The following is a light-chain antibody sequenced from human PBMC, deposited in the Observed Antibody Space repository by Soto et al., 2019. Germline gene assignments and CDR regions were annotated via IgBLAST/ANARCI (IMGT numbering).Light chain of an antibody. Sequence: EIVWTQSPGTLSLSPGERDTVSCLASQSVSSSYLAWYQQKPGQAPRLLSYDASNRASDIPDRCSGSGSGTDFTPTSSRLEPEDFAVYYCQQYGSSPLTFGGGTKVDIK. CDR3: QQYGSSPLT. V-gene: IGKV3-20*01. J-gene: IGKJ4*01. CDR2: DAS. CDR1: QSVSSSY.